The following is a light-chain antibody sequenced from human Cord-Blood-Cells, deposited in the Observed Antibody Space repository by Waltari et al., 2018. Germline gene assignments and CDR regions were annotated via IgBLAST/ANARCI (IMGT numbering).Light chain of an antibody. CDR3: QQDNSYSWT. V-gene: IGKV1-5*03. J-gene: IGKJ1*01. CDR1: QSISSW. Sequence: DLQIPQSPSLPSASVGASFTTTSRASQSISSWLAWYHQKPGKAPKLLIYKASSLESGVPSRFSGSGSVTEFTLTISSLQPDDFATYYFQQDNSYSWTFGQGTKVEIK. CDR2: KAS.